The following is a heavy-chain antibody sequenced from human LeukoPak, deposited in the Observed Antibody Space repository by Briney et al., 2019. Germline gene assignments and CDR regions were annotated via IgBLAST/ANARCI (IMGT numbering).Heavy chain of an antibody. J-gene: IGHJ6*03. CDR3: AKGHGSYYYYYYMDV. CDR1: GFTFNSYG. Sequence: GGSLRLSCAASGFTFNSYGMHWVRQAPGKGLEWGAFIRYDGSNKYYADSVKGRFTISRDNSKNTLYLQMNSLRAEDTAVYYCAKGHGSYYYYYYMDVWGKGTTVTISS. CDR2: IRYDGSNK. V-gene: IGHV3-30*02.